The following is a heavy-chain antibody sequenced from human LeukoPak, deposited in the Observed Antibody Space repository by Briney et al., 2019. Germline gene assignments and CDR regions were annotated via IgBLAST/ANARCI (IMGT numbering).Heavy chain of an antibody. CDR1: GFTFSSYA. D-gene: IGHD5-18*01. CDR2: ISYDGSDK. CDR3: ARVGGYSFGWVGPFDY. V-gene: IGHV3-30*04. Sequence: PGRSLRLSCAASGFTFSSYAMHWVRQAPGRGLEWVAVISYDGSDKNYADSVKGRFTISRDNSKNTLYLQMNSLRAEDTAVYYCARVGGYSFGWVGPFDYWGQGTLVTVSS. J-gene: IGHJ4*02.